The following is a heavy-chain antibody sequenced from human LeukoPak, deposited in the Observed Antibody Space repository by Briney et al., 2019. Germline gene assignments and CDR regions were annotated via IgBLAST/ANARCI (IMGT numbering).Heavy chain of an antibody. CDR1: GFTFDDYA. Sequence: PGGSLRLSCAASGFTFDDYAMHWVRQAPGQGLEWVSGISWNSGSIGYADSVKGRFTISRDNAKNSLYLQMNSQRAEDTALYYCAKDLRGHIVVVTAPSGVAFDYWGQGTLVTVSS. CDR3: AKDLRGHIVVVTAPSGVAFDY. J-gene: IGHJ4*02. V-gene: IGHV3-9*01. D-gene: IGHD2-21*02. CDR2: ISWNSGSI.